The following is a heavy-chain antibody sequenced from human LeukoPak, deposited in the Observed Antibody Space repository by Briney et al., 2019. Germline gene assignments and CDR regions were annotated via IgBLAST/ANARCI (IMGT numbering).Heavy chain of an antibody. CDR3: ARVDCSGGGCYSALNL. Sequence: PGGSLTLSCAASGFSFGNYSMNWVRQAPGTGLEWISYISSSSSTIYDADSVEARFTTSRDNAKNSLYLQMNSLRDDDTAIYYCARVDCSGGGCYSALNLWGQGTLVTVSS. CDR1: GFSFGNYS. J-gene: IGHJ4*02. V-gene: IGHV3-48*02. CDR2: ISSSSSTI. D-gene: IGHD2-15*01.